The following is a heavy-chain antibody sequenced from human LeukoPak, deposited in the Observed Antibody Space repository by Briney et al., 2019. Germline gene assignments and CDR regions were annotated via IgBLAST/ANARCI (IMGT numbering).Heavy chain of an antibody. J-gene: IGHJ5*02. V-gene: IGHV1-2*02. CDR2: INPNSGGT. CDR3: ARAWSDRGRGYWFDP. D-gene: IGHD3-16*02. CDR1: GYTFIGYY. Sequence: GASVKVSCKASGYTFIGYYMHWVRQAPGQGLEWTGWINPNSGGTNYAQKFQGRVTMTRDTSISTAYMELSRLRSDDTAVYYCARAWSDRGRGYWFDPWGQGTLVTVSS.